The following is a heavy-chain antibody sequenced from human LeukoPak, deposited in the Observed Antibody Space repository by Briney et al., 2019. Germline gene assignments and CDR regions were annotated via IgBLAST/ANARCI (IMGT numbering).Heavy chain of an antibody. Sequence: PGGSLRLSCEASGLTFSSYAMSWVRQAPGKGLEWVSAISGSGGSTYYADSVKGRFTISRDNSKNTLYLQMNSLRAEDTAVYYCAKDSWLIQLWLEYWGQGTLVTVSS. V-gene: IGHV3-23*01. CDR3: AKDSWLIQLWLEY. D-gene: IGHD5-18*01. CDR1: GLTFSSYA. J-gene: IGHJ4*02. CDR2: ISGSGGST.